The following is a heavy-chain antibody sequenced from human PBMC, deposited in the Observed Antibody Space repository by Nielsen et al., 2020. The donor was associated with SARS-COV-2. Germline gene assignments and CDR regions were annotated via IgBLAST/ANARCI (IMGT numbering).Heavy chain of an antibody. CDR3: AKTAYSSGWYGITDDAFDI. CDR2: ISYDGSNK. J-gene: IGHJ3*02. CDR1: GFTFSSYG. D-gene: IGHD6-13*01. Sequence: GESLKISCAASGFTFSSYGMHWVRQAPGKGLEWVAVISYDGSNKYYADSVKGRFTISRDNSKNTLYLQMNSLRAEDTAVYYRAKTAYSSGWYGITDDAFDIWGQGTMVTVSS. V-gene: IGHV3-30*18.